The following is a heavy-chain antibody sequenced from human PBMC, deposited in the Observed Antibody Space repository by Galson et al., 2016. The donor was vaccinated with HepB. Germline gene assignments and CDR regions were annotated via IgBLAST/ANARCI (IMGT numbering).Heavy chain of an antibody. CDR2: ISWNSDNK. V-gene: IGHV3-9*01. CDR1: GFAFEDYA. CDR3: AKDEITTGKRYFDL. D-gene: IGHD1-14*01. Sequence: LRLSCAASGFAFEDYAMHWVRQAPGKGLEWVSGISWNSDNKRYVDSVKGRFTISRDNAQNSLFLQMNSLRPEDTALYFCAKDEITTGKRYFDLWGRGTQVTVAS. J-gene: IGHJ2*01.